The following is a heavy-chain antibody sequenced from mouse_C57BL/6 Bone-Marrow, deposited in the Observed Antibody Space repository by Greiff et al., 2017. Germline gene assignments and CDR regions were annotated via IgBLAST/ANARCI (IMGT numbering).Heavy chain of an antibody. J-gene: IGHJ2*01. CDR2: INPSTGGT. D-gene: IGHD2-4*01. CDR3: ARTYYDYDLYYFDY. CDR1: GYSFTGYY. V-gene: IGHV1-42*01. Sequence: VQLQQSGPELVKPGASVKISCKASGYSFTGYYMNWVKQSPEKSLEWIGEINPSTGGTTYNQKFKAKATLTVDKSSSTAYMQLKSLTSEDSAGYYCARTYYDYDLYYFDYWGQGTTLTVSS.